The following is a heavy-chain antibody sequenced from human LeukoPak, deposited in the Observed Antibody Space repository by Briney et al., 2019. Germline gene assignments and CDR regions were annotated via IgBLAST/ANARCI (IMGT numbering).Heavy chain of an antibody. V-gene: IGHV4-34*01. CDR1: GGSFSGYY. D-gene: IGHD5-24*01. J-gene: IGHJ6*03. CDR3: ARSRDYYYYYYYMDV. Sequence: PSETLSLTCAVYGGSFSGYYWSWIRQPPGKGLEWIGEINHSGSTNYNPSLKSRVTISVDTSKNQFSLKLSSVTAADTAVYYCARSRDYYYYYYYMDVWGKGTTVTVSS. CDR2: INHSGST.